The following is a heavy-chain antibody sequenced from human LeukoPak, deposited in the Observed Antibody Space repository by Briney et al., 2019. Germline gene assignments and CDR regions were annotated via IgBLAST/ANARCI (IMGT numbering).Heavy chain of an antibody. V-gene: IGHV4-38-2*02. D-gene: IGHD3-16*01. CDR2: IHHSGIT. CDR1: VYSISSGYY. CDR3: ARDLYDDIRCFDF. J-gene: IGHJ4*02. Sequence: PSETLSLTCTVSVYSISSGYYWGWILQPPGKGLEWIVSIHHSGITYYNPSLKSRVTISVDTSKNQFSLRVDSVTAADTAVYYCARDLYDDIRCFDFWGQGILVTVSS.